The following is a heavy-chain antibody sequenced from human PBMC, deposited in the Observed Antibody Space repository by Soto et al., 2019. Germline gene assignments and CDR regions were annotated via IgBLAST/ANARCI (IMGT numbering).Heavy chain of an antibody. J-gene: IGHJ6*03. CDR2: IYGGGST. Sequence: EVQLVESGGGLVQPGGSLRLSCAASGFTVSSNYMSWVRQAPGKGLEWVSAIYGGGSTYYADSVKGRFTISRDNSKNTLYLQMNSLRAEDTAVYYCVREQPAFQYLMDVWGKGTTVTVSS. CDR1: GFTVSSNY. CDR3: VREQPAFQYLMDV. D-gene: IGHD1-26*01. V-gene: IGHV3-66*01.